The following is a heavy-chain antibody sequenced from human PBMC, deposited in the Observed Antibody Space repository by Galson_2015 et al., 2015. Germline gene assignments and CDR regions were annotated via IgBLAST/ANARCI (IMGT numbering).Heavy chain of an antibody. CDR1: GFTSSRFW. J-gene: IGHJ5*02. CDR3: ARSVDTAMADNWFDP. Sequence: SLRLSCAASGFTSSRFWMHWVRQAPEKGLVWVSRINNDGTSTSYPDSVKGRFTISRDNAKNTLYLQMNSLRVEDTAVYYCARSVDTAMADNWFDPGGQGTLVTVSS. D-gene: IGHD5-18*01. V-gene: IGHV3-74*01. CDR2: INNDGTST.